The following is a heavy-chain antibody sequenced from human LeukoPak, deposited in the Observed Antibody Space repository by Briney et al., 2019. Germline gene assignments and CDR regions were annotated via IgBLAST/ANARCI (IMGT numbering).Heavy chain of an antibody. V-gene: IGHV4-38-2*02. D-gene: IGHD2-21*02. J-gene: IGHJ4*02. CDR3: AREAAIQGGYYFDY. CDR2: IYTSGST. Sequence: SETLSLTCTVSNYSITNGYYWGWIRQPPGKGLEWIGRIYTSGSTNYNPSLKSRVTMSVDTSKNQFSLKLSSVTAADTAVYYCAREAAIQGGYYFDYWGQGTLVTVSS. CDR1: NYSITNGYY.